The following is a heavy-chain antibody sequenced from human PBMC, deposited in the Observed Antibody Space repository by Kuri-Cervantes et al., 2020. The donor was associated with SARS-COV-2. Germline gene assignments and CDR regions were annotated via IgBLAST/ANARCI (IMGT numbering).Heavy chain of an antibody. CDR1: GGTFSSYA. D-gene: IGHD3-10*01. V-gene: IGHV1-69*13. CDR3: ARARSGTIDAFDI. J-gene: IGHJ3*02. Sequence: SVKVSCKASGGTFSSYAISWVRQAPGQGLEWMGGIIPIFGTANYAQKFQGRVTITADESTSTAYMELSSLRSEDTAVYYCARARSGTIDAFDIWGQGTMVTVSS. CDR2: IIPIFGTA.